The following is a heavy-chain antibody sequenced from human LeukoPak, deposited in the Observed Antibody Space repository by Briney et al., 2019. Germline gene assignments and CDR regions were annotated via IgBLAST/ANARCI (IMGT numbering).Heavy chain of an antibody. D-gene: IGHD5-12*01. CDR1: GFTFSSYT. V-gene: IGHV3-21*01. CDR3: AKDSNSGYVSVGPNY. CDR2: ISSSGTYI. Sequence: GGSLRLSCAASGFTFSSYTMNWVRQAPGKGLEWVSSISSSGTYIYSADSLKGRFTISRDNVKNSLYLQMNSLTTEDTGVYSCAKDSNSGYVSVGPNYWGLGTLVTVSS. J-gene: IGHJ4*02.